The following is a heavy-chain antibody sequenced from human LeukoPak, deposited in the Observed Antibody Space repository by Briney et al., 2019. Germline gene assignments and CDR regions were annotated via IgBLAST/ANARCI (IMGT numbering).Heavy chain of an antibody. V-gene: IGHV3-23*01. J-gene: IGHJ4*02. Sequence: GGSLRLSCAASGFTFSSYAMSWVRQAPGKGLEWVSAISGSGGSKYYADSVKGRFTISRDNSKNTLYLQMNSLRVEDTAVYYCAKSGSGWYYFDYWGQGTLVTVSS. CDR2: ISGSGGSK. CDR1: GFTFSSYA. D-gene: IGHD6-19*01. CDR3: AKSGSGWYYFDY.